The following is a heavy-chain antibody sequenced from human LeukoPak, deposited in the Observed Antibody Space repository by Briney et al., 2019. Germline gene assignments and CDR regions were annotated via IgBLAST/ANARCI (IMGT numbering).Heavy chain of an antibody. Sequence: SETLSLTCTVSGGSISSYYWSWIRQPPGKGLEWIGYIYYSGSTKYNPSLKSRVTISVDTSKNQFSLKMSSVTAADTAVYYCARNHGSGRGEWFDPWGQGTLVTVSS. CDR1: GGSISSYY. D-gene: IGHD3-10*01. CDR2: IYYSGST. J-gene: IGHJ5*02. V-gene: IGHV4-59*01. CDR3: ARNHGSGRGEWFDP.